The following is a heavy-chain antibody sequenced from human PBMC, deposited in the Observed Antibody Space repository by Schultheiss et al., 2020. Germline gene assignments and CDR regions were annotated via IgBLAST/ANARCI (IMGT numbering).Heavy chain of an antibody. D-gene: IGHD2-2*02. Sequence: SETLSLTCTVSGGSISSSSYYWGWIRQPPGKGLEWIGSIYYSGSTNYNPSLKSRVTISVDTSKNQFSLKLSSVTAADTAVYYCARSYCSSTSCYNYYGMDVWGQGTTVTVSS. CDR1: GGSISSSSYY. CDR2: IYYSGST. CDR3: ARSYCSSTSCYNYYGMDV. J-gene: IGHJ6*02. V-gene: IGHV4-39*01.